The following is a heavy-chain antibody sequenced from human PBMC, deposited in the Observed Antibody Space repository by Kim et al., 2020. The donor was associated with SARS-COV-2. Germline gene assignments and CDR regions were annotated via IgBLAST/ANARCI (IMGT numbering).Heavy chain of an antibody. D-gene: IGHD2-8*01. V-gene: IGHV4-4*07. J-gene: IGHJ3*02. Sequence: SETLSLTCTVSGGSISSYYWSWIRQPAGKGLEWIGRIYTSGSTNYNPSLKSRVTMSVDTSKNQFSLQLSSVTAADTAVYYCAREYPAIVLIADAFDIWGQGTMVTVSS. CDR2: IYTSGST. CDR3: AREYPAIVLIADAFDI. CDR1: GGSISSYY.